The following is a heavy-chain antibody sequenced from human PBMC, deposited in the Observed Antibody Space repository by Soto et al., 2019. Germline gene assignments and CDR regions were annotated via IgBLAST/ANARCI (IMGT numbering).Heavy chain of an antibody. J-gene: IGHJ4*02. CDR1: GYTFTSYG. V-gene: IGHV1-18*01. Sequence: QVQLVQSGAEVKKPGASVKVSCKASGYTFTSYGISWVRQAPGQGLEWMGWISAYNGNTNYAQKLQGRVAMTTDTSTSTAYMELRSLRSDDTAVYYCARDPPLGPNYYDILTGYRDWGQGTLVTVSS. D-gene: IGHD3-9*01. CDR3: ARDPPLGPNYYDILTGYRD. CDR2: ISAYNGNT.